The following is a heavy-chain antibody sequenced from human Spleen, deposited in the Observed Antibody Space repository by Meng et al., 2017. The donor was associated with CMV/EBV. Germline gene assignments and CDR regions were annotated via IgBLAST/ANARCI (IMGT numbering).Heavy chain of an antibody. J-gene: IGHJ6*02. CDR2: ISPGDSQV. CDR3: AKMMGYCNKISCYQVYGLDV. V-gene: IGHV5-51*01. CDR1: GYSFTSYW. D-gene: IGHD2-2*01. Sequence: GGSLRLSCKGSGYSFTSYWIAWVRQMPGKGLEWMGSISPGDSQVRYSQSLQGQVTISADNSVSTAYLQWRSLKASDTAIYYCAKMMGYCNKISCYQVYGLDVWGQGTTVTVSS.